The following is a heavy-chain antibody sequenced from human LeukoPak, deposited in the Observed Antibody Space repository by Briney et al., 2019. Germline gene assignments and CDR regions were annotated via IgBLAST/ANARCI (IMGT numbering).Heavy chain of an antibody. CDR3: ARAPAYGDYGLGDAFDI. J-gene: IGHJ3*02. CDR2: INPNSGGT. V-gene: IGHV1-2*02. D-gene: IGHD4-17*01. CDR1: GYTFTGYY. Sequence: ASVKVSCKASGYTFTGYYMHWVRQAPGQGLEWMGWINPNSGGTNYAQKFQGRVTMTRDTSISTAYMELSGLRSDDTAVYYCARAPAYGDYGLGDAFDIWGQGTMVTVSS.